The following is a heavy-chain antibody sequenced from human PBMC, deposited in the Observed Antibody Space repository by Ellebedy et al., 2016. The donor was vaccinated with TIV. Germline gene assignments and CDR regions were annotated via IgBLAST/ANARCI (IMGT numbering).Heavy chain of an antibody. CDR2: ITSAGDT. CDR3: ARELGYSSSVNAFDI. D-gene: IGHD6-13*01. CDR1: GFTFSSHD. Sequence: GESLKISCAASGFTFSSHDMHWVRQPTGKGLEWVSGITSAGDTYYLGSVKGRFTISRDNAKNSLYLQMNSLRAEDTAVYYCARELGYSSSVNAFDIWGQGTMVTVSS. V-gene: IGHV3-13*01. J-gene: IGHJ3*02.